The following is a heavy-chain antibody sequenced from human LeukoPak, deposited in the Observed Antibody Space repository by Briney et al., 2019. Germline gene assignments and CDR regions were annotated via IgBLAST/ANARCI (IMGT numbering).Heavy chain of an antibody. D-gene: IGHD5-24*01. CDR3: ARRFIGMATVRRTVFFFDL. CDR2: IRKDGSQK. V-gene: IGHV3-7*01. Sequence: PGGSLRLSCAASGFTLSTYWMTWVRQAPGKGLEWVANIRKDGSQKSYVDSVKGRFTVSRDNAKNSLYLQMKSLRAEDTAVYFCARRFIGMATVRRTVFFFDLWGRGTLVTVSS. J-gene: IGHJ2*01. CDR1: GFTLSTYW.